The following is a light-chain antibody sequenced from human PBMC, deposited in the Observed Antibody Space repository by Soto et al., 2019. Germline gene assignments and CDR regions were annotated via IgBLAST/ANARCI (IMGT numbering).Light chain of an antibody. CDR1: SSDVGNYNY. J-gene: IGLJ1*01. CDR2: EVS. CDR3: SSYTGRTLYV. Sequence: QSALAQPASVSGSPGQSITISCTGTSSDVGNYNYVSWYQQHPAKAPKLMIFEVSNRPSGISSRFSGSKSGNTASLTISGLQAEDEADYYCSSYTGRTLYVFGTGTKVTVL. V-gene: IGLV2-14*01.